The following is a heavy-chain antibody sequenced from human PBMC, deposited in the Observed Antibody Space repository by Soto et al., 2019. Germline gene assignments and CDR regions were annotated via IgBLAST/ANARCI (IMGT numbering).Heavy chain of an antibody. D-gene: IGHD1-1*01. CDR2: ISSSGSDT. CDR1: GFTFDDYA. V-gene: IGHV3-23*01. CDR3: AKDPWNNWSGLFDP. Sequence: GGSLRLSCVTSGFTFDDYAITWLRQAPGKGLEWVCSISSSGSDTRCAGSVKGRFTISRDSSQSTVYLQMNSLRDEDTAVYYCAKDPWNNWSGLFDPWGQGTLVTVS. J-gene: IGHJ5*02.